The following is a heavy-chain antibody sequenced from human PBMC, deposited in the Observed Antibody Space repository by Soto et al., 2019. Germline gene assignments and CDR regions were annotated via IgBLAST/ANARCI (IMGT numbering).Heavy chain of an antibody. V-gene: IGHV4-59*01. CDR3: ARALTSPLYYYGSGSYYKAAKFDY. Sequence: SETLSLTCTVSGGSISSYYWSWIRQPPGKGLEWIGYIYYSGSTNYNPSLKSRVTISVDTSKNQFSLKLSSVTAADTAVYYCARALTSPLYYYGSGSYYKAAKFDYWGQGTLVTVSS. J-gene: IGHJ4*02. CDR2: IYYSGST. D-gene: IGHD3-10*01. CDR1: GGSISSYY.